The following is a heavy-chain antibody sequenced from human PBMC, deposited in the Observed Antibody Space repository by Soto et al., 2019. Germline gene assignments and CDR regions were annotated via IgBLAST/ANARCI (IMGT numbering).Heavy chain of an antibody. CDR3: TRSITGYSYADT. J-gene: IGHJ5*02. D-gene: IGHD5-18*01. CDR1: GFTFTSYW. V-gene: IGHV3-74*01. Sequence: EVQLMESGGGLVQPGGSLRLSCAASGFTFTSYWMHWVRQAPGKGLVWVSRINSDGSSTVYVDSVKGRFTTSRDNAKNTLYLQMNSLRAEDTAVYYFTRSITGYSYADTWGQGTLFTVSS. CDR2: INSDGSST.